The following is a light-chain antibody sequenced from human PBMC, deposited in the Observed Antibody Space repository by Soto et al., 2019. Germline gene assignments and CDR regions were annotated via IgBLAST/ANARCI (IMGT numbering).Light chain of an antibody. CDR1: SSNIGAGYD. CDR2: ANS. V-gene: IGLV1-40*01. CDR3: QAYDSSLSGSVV. J-gene: IGLJ2*01. Sequence: QSVLTQPPSVSGAPGQRVTISCTGSSSNIGAGYDVHWYQLLPGTSPKLLIFANSNRPSGVPDRLSGSKSGTSASLAITGLQAEDEADEYCQAYDSSLSGSVVFGGGTKLTVL.